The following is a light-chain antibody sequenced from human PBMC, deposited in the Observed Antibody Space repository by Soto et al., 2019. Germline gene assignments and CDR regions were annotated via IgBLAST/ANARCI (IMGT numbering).Light chain of an antibody. CDR3: KKRRYWLVT. Sequence: EIVLTQSPAILSMSPGERATLSCRASQSVSSYFAWYQQKPGQAPRLLIYDASNRATGVPARFSGSGSGTDFTLTISSLEPEDFAVYYCKKRRYWLVTFGQGTRVDIK. CDR2: DAS. V-gene: IGKV3-11*01. J-gene: IGKJ1*01. CDR1: QSVSSY.